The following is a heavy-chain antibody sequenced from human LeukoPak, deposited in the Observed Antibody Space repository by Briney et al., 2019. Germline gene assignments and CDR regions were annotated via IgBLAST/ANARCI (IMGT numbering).Heavy chain of an antibody. CDR2: ISSNGDST. CDR3: VKDRYVDY. Sequence: GGSLRLSCSVSGFSFSSYAMHWVRQAQGKGLEYVSSISSNGDSTYYVDSVKGRFTISRDNSKNTLFLQMSSLRAEDTAVYYCVKDRYVDYWGQGTLVTVSS. J-gene: IGHJ4*02. CDR1: GFSFSSYA. V-gene: IGHV3-64D*09. D-gene: IGHD3-16*01.